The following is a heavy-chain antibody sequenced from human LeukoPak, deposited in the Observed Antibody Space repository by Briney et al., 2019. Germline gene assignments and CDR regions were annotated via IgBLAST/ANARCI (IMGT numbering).Heavy chain of an antibody. D-gene: IGHD5-18*01. V-gene: IGHV1-18*01. J-gene: IGHJ4*02. CDR2: ISAYNGNT. CDR3: AREAAGDSHGYSRTDY. Sequence: ALVKVSCKASGYTFTSYGITWVRQAPGQGLEWMGWISAYNGNTNYAQNLQGRVTMTTDTSTSTAYMELRSLRSDDTAVYYCAREAAGDSHGYSRTDYWGQGTLVSVSS. CDR1: GYTFTSYG.